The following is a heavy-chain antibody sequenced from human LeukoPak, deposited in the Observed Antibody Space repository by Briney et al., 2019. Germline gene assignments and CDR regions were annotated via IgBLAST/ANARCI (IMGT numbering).Heavy chain of an antibody. CDR3: ARYGSSSLRAGYYYYMDV. CDR1: GGSISSYY. Sequence: PSETLSLTCTVSGGSISSYYWSWIRQPPGKGMEYIGHIYYSGSTDHNPSLKSRVTMSVDTSKNQFSLKLSSVTAADTAVYYCARYGSSSLRAGYYYYMDVWGKGTTVTVSS. V-gene: IGHV4-59*01. J-gene: IGHJ6*03. D-gene: IGHD6-6*01. CDR2: IYYSGST.